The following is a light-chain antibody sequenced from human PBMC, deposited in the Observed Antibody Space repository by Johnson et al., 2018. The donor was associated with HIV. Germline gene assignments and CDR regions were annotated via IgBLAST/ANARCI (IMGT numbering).Light chain of an antibody. CDR2: DNN. V-gene: IGLV1-51*01. Sequence: SVLTQPPSVSAAPGQKVTISCSGSSSNIGNNYVSWYQQLPGTAPKLLIYDNNKRPSGIPDRFSGSKSGTSATLGITGLQTGDEADYYCGTWDGSLRTGFLGTGTKVTFL. J-gene: IGLJ1*01. CDR3: GTWDGSLRTGF. CDR1: SSNIGNNY.